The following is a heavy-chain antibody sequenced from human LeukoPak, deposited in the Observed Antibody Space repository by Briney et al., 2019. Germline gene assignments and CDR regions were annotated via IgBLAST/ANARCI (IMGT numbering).Heavy chain of an antibody. Sequence: GGSLRLSCAASGFTFSSYAMSWVRQAPGKGLGWVSTISGGGGSSTYYADSVKGRFTISRDNSKNTLNLQMNSLRAEDTAAYYCVRRPDYFDYWGQGTLVTVSS. CDR3: VRRPDYFDY. J-gene: IGHJ4*02. CDR2: ISGGGGSST. CDR1: GFTFSSYA. V-gene: IGHV3-23*01.